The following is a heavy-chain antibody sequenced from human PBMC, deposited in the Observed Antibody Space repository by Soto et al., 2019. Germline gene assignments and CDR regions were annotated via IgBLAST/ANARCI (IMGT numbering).Heavy chain of an antibody. Sequence: ASVKVSCKASGGTFSSYATSWVRQAPGQGLEWMGGIIPIFGTANYAQKFQGRVTITADESTSTAYMELSSLRSEDTAVYYCASEPGIAVAGLFDYWGQGTLVTVSS. V-gene: IGHV1-69*13. CDR1: GGTFSSYA. J-gene: IGHJ4*02. CDR2: IIPIFGTA. CDR3: ASEPGIAVAGLFDY. D-gene: IGHD6-19*01.